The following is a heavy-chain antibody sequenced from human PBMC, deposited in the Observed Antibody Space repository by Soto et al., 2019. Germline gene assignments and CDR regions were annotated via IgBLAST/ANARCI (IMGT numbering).Heavy chain of an antibody. J-gene: IGHJ4*02. CDR3: TGRYLEHCFSTGCSEPSDY. D-gene: IGHD2-2*01. V-gene: IGHV3-7*03. CDR1: GFSLSKLW. Sequence: GGSLSPACAACGFSLSKLWMSLGRRTAGNGLGRVTDMRTEGSEKNSGDSVKGRFTISRDHAKNPLYRQMNGLRVEDTAVYYCTGRYLEHCFSTGCSEPSDYWGQGALVTVSS. CDR2: MRTEGSEK.